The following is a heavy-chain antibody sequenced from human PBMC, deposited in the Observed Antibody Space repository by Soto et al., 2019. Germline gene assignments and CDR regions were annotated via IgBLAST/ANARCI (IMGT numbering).Heavy chain of an antibody. CDR1: GGSISSSNW. Sequence: PSETLSLTCAVSGGSISSSNWWSWVRQPPGKGLEWIGSIYSSGSTYYSPSLKSRVTISVDTSKNQFSLKLSSVTAADTAVYYCARRERAAGTDWWFDPRGQGTLVTVSS. D-gene: IGHD6-13*01. J-gene: IGHJ5*02. V-gene: IGHV4-4*02. CDR2: IYSSGST. CDR3: ARRERAAGTDWWFDP.